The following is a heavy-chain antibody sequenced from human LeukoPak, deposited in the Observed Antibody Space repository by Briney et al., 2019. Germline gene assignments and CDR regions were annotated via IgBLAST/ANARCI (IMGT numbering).Heavy chain of an antibody. Sequence: SETLSLTCAVYGGSFSGYYWSWIRQPPGKGLEWIGEINHSGSTNYNPSLKSRVTISVDTSKNQFSLKVTSVTAADTAVYYCARLNYGDGDYWGQGTLVTVSS. D-gene: IGHD4-17*01. V-gene: IGHV4-34*01. CDR2: INHSGST. CDR3: ARLNYGDGDY. J-gene: IGHJ4*02. CDR1: GGSFSGYY.